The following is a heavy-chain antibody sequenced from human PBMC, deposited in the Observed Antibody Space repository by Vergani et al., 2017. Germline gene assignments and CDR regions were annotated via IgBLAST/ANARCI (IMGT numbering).Heavy chain of an antibody. J-gene: IGHJ4*02. CDR2: NKHSGST. Sequence: QVQLQQRGAGLLKPSETLSLTCAVYGGSFSGYYWCWIRQPPGKGLEWIGENKHSGSTNYNPSLKGRVTISVDTSKNQFSLKLSSVTAADTAVYYCASAQNDIVEVPAASEGYYFDDWGQGTLVTVSS. CDR1: GGSFSGYY. D-gene: IGHD2-2*01. V-gene: IGHV4-34*01. CDR3: ASAQNDIVEVPAASEGYYFDD.